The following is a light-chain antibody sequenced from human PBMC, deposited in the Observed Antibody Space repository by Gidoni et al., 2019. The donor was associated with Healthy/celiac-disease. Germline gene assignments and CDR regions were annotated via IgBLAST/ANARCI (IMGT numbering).Light chain of an antibody. Sequence: EIVLTQSPATLSLFPGERATLSCRASQSVSSYLAWYQQKPGQAPRLLIYDASNRATGIPARFSGSGSGTDFTLTISSLEPEDFAVYYCQQRSSWPKYTFXXXTKLEIK. CDR1: QSVSSY. V-gene: IGKV3-11*01. J-gene: IGKJ2*01. CDR2: DAS. CDR3: QQRSSWPKYT.